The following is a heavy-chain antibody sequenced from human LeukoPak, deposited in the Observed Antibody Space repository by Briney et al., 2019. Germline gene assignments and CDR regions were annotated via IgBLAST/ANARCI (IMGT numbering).Heavy chain of an antibody. Sequence: SETPSLTCTVSGSSISSGGYYWGWIRQPPGKGLEWIGSIYYSGSTYYNPSLKSRVTISVDTSKNQFSLKLSSVTAADTAVYYCASPGGGPTDYWGQGTLVTVSS. CDR3: ASPGGGPTDY. CDR1: GSSISSGGYY. D-gene: IGHD3-16*01. J-gene: IGHJ4*02. CDR2: IYYSGST. V-gene: IGHV4-39*01.